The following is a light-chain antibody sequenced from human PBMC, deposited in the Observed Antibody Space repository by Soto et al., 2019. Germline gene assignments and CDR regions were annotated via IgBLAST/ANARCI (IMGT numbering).Light chain of an antibody. CDR1: RSISSW. Sequence: DIQMTQSPSTLSASVGDRVTITCRASRSISSWLAWYQQKPGKPPKLLIYDASSFEGGVPSRFSGSSSGTEFTLTISSLQPDDSATYYCQQYNNYWTFGQGTKVEIK. CDR3: QQYNNYWT. V-gene: IGKV1-5*01. CDR2: DAS. J-gene: IGKJ1*01.